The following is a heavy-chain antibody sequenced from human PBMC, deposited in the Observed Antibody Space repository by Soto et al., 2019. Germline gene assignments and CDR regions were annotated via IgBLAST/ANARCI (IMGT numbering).Heavy chain of an antibody. CDR3: ARRVEMATIRYYFDY. Sequence: PGESLKISCKGSGYSFTSYWIGWVRQMPGEGLEWMGIIYPGDSDTRYSPSFQGQVTISADKSISTAYLQWSSLKASDTAMYYCARRVEMATIRYYFDYWGQGTLVTASS. V-gene: IGHV5-51*01. CDR1: GYSFTSYW. J-gene: IGHJ4*02. CDR2: IYPGDSDT. D-gene: IGHD5-12*01.